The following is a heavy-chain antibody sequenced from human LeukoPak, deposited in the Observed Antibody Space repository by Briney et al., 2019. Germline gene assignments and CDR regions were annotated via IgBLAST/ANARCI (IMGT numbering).Heavy chain of an antibody. CDR1: GGTFSSYA. J-gene: IGHJ3*02. CDR3: AISRLPITKNAFVI. D-gene: IGHD1-14*01. V-gene: IGHV1-69*05. Sequence: SVKVSSMASGGTFSSYALSWVRQAPGQGVEWMGGIIPIFGTANYAQKFRGRLTINTHEHPNTAYVELSSLRSEDAAVYFCAISRLPITKNAFVIWGQGTMVTVSS. CDR2: IIPIFGTA.